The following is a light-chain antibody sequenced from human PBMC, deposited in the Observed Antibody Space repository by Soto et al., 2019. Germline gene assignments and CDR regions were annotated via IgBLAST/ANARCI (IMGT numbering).Light chain of an antibody. Sequence: QSALTQPASVSGYPGQSITISCTGTSSDVGGYNYVSWYQQHPGKAPKLMIYEVSNRPSGVSNRFSGSKSGNTASLTISGLQAEDEADYYCSSYTGSSTPYVFGTGTKLTVL. CDR2: EVS. J-gene: IGLJ1*01. CDR3: SSYTGSSTPYV. V-gene: IGLV2-14*01. CDR1: SSDVGGYNY.